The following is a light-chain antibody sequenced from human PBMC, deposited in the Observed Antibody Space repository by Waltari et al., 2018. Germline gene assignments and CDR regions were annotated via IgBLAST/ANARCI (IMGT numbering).Light chain of an antibody. CDR3: QSYDSSLSGVV. Sequence: QSVLTQPPSVSGAPGQRVTISCTRSSSNIGAGYAVHWYQQLPGTAPKLLIYDNRSRPSGVPDRFSGSKSGTSASLAITGLQAEDEADYYCQSYDSSLSGVVFGGGTKLTVL. CDR2: DNR. CDR1: SSNIGAGYA. V-gene: IGLV1-40*01. J-gene: IGLJ3*02.